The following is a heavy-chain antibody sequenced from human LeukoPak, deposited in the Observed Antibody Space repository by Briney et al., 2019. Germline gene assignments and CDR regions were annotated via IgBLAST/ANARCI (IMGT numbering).Heavy chain of an antibody. CDR2: TYYSGST. CDR1: GGSISSSSYY. Sequence: PSETLSLTCTVSGGSISSSSYYWGWIRQPPGKGLEWIGSTYYSGSTYYNPSLKSRVTISVDTSKNQFSLKLSSVTAADTAVYYCARRGYCSSTSCYDYWGQGTLVTVSS. D-gene: IGHD2-2*01. V-gene: IGHV4-39*01. CDR3: ARRGYCSSTSCYDY. J-gene: IGHJ4*02.